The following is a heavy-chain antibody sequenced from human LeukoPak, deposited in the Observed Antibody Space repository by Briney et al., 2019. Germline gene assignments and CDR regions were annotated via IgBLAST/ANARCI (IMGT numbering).Heavy chain of an antibody. CDR2: ISAYNGNT. J-gene: IGHJ3*02. D-gene: IGHD6-19*01. V-gene: IGHV1-18*01. Sequence: ASVKVSCKASGYTFTSYGISWVRQAPGQGLEWMGWISAYNGNTNYAQKFQGRVTMTRDTSISTAYMELSRLRSDDTAVYYCARARGGGWPLDIWGQGIMVTVSS. CDR3: ARARGGGWPLDI. CDR1: GYTFTSYG.